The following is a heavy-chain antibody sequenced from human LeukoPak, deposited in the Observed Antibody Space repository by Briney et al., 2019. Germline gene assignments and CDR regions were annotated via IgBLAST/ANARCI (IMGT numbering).Heavy chain of an antibody. V-gene: IGHV1-46*01. J-gene: IGHJ4*02. CDR2: INPSGGST. Sequence: ASVKVSCKASGYTFTRYYMHWVRQAPGQGLEWMGIINPSGGSTSYAQKFQGRVTMTRDTSTSTVYMELSSLRSEDTAVYYCATYTGYCSGGNCYSPFDYWGQGTLVTVSS. D-gene: IGHD2-15*01. CDR3: ATYTGYCSGGNCYSPFDY. CDR1: GYTFTRYY.